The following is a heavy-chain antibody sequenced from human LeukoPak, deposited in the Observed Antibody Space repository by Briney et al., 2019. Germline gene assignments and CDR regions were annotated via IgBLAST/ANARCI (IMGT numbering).Heavy chain of an antibody. Sequence: GGSLRLSCAASGFTFSNHALYWVRQAPGKGLEYVSAISPNGGSTYYANSVKGRFTISRDNSKSTVYLQMGSLRAEDMAVYFCARVPLGASTDYFDHWGQGSLVTVSS. V-gene: IGHV3-64*01. D-gene: IGHD4/OR15-4a*01. CDR3: ARVPLGASTDYFDH. CDR2: ISPNGGST. CDR1: GFTFSNHA. J-gene: IGHJ4*02.